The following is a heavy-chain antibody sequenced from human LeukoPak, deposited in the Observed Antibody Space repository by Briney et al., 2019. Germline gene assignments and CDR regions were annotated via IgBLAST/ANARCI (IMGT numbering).Heavy chain of an antibody. CDR3: ARGQPGVAAAGNLDY. Sequence: GESLRLSCAASGFTFSSYAMHWVRQAPGKGLEWVAIIWSDGNNKYYADSVEGRFTISRDTSKNTLFLQMNSLRAEDTAVYYCARGQPGVAAAGNLDYWGQGTLVTVSS. D-gene: IGHD6-13*01. J-gene: IGHJ4*02. CDR1: GFTFSSYA. CDR2: IWSDGNNK. V-gene: IGHV3-33*01.